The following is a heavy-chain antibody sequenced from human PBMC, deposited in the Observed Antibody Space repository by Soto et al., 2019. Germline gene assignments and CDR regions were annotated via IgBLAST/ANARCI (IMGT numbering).Heavy chain of an antibody. D-gene: IGHD3-10*01. CDR1: SGSISSFF. J-gene: IGHJ4*02. V-gene: IGHV4-59*13. CDR3: ARQRGNYFDY. Sequence: LSLTCTVSSGSISSFFWSWIRQPPGKGLEWIGYIYYTGSTNYNPSLKGRVTISVNTSKKQFSLKLSSVTAADTAIYYCARQRGNYFDYWGQGTLVTVSS. CDR2: IYYTGST.